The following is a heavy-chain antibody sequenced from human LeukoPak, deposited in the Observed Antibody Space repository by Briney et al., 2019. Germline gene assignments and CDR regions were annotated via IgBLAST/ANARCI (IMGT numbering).Heavy chain of an antibody. CDR2: IYYSGST. V-gene: IGHV4-39*01. CDR3: ARLICSSTSCLYYYYGMDV. CDR1: GGSISSSSYY. D-gene: IGHD2-2*01. Sequence: SETLSLTCTVSGGSISSSSYYWGWIRQPPGRGLEWIGSIYYSGSTYYNPSLKSRVTISVDTSKNQFSLKLSSVTAADTAVYYCARLICSSTSCLYYYYGMDVWGQGTTVTVSS. J-gene: IGHJ6*02.